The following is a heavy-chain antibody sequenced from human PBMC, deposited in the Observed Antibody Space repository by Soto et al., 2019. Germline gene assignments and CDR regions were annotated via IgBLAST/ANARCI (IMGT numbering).Heavy chain of an antibody. J-gene: IGHJ4*02. CDR1: GFTFSSYL. Sequence: DVQLLESGGGLVQPGGSLRLSCAASGFTFSSYLMHWVRQAPEKGLVWVARINSDGSGASYADSVKGRFTISRDNAKNTLYLHMSTLRAEDTALYYCARETNAVVSCDSWGQGTLVTVSS. CDR3: ARETNAVVSCDS. CDR2: INSDGSGA. V-gene: IGHV3-74*01.